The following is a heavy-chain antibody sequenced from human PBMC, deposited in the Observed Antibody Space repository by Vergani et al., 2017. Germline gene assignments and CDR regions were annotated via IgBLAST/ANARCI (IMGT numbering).Heavy chain of an antibody. CDR2: ISSSGFTI. D-gene: IGHD5-18*01. CDR3: ARDPDSSGXFDY. CDR1: GFTFSSYE. V-gene: IGHV3-48*03. J-gene: IGHJ4*02. Sequence: EVQLVESGGGLVQPGGSLRLSCAASGFTFSSYEMNWVRQAPGKGLEWVSYISSSGFTIYYADSVKGRFTISRDNAKNSLYLQMNSLRTEDTAVYYCARDPDSSGXFDYWGQGTLVTVSS.